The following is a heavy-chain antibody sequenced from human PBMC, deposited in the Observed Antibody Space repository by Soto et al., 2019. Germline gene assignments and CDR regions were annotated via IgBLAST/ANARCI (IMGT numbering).Heavy chain of an antibody. J-gene: IGHJ5*02. CDR1: GYTFTSYD. CDR2: MNPNSGNT. D-gene: IGHD3-3*01. V-gene: IGHV1-8*01. Sequence: QVQLVQSGAEVKKPGASVKVSCKASGYTFTSYDINWVRQATGQGLEWMGWMNPNSGNTGYAQKFQGRVTMTRNTSISTAYMELSSLRSEDTAVYYCARGRMGTYYVFWSGYYPDNWFDPWGQGTLVTVSS. CDR3: ARGRMGTYYVFWSGYYPDNWFDP.